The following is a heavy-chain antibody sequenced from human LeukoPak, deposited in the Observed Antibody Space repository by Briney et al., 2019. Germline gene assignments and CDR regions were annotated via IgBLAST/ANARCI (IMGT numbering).Heavy chain of an antibody. D-gene: IGHD3-22*01. CDR3: AREEYDSSGYYWNYFDY. CDR1: GYTFTSYA. V-gene: IGHV1-3*03. CDR2: INAGNGNT. Sequence: ASVKVSCKASGYTFTSYAMHWVRQAPGQRLEWMGWINAGNGNTKYSQEFQGRVTITRDTSASTAYMELSSLRSEDMAVYYCAREEYDSSGYYWNYFDYWGQGTLVTVPS. J-gene: IGHJ4*02.